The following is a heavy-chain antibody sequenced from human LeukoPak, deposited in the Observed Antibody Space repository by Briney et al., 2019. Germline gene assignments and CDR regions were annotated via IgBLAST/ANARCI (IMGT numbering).Heavy chain of an antibody. Sequence: PGGSLRLSCAASGFTFSSYGMHWVRQAPGKGLEWVAVIWYDGSNKYYADSVKGRFTISRDNTKNSLYLQMNSLRAEDTAVYYCARETSGGHIFDYWGQGTLVTVSS. CDR2: IWYDGSNK. CDR1: GFTFSSYG. V-gene: IGHV3-33*01. J-gene: IGHJ4*02. D-gene: IGHD3-16*01. CDR3: ARETSGGHIFDY.